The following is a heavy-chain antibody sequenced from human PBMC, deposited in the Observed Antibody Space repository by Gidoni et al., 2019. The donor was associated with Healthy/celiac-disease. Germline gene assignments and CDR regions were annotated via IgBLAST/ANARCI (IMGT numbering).Heavy chain of an antibody. J-gene: IGHJ4*02. D-gene: IGHD6-13*01. Sequence: QVQLVQSGAEVKKPGASVKVSCKASGYTFTSYAMNWVRPEPGKRLEWMGWINAGNGNTTYSQKYQGRGTITRYTSASTAYMELSSLRSEETAVYYCARGLYSSSWALRTFDYWGQGTLVTVSS. CDR3: ARGLYSSSWALRTFDY. CDR1: GYTFTSYA. V-gene: IGHV1-3*01. CDR2: INAGNGNT.